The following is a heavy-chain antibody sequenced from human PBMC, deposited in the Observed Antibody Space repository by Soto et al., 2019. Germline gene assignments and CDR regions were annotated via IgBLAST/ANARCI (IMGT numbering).Heavy chain of an antibody. D-gene: IGHD3-10*01. J-gene: IGHJ4*02. CDR3: AKDAHFRWVGKLPIDS. Sequence: QVQLVQSGAEVKKPGASVKVSYKASGYTFTSYGISWVRQAPGQGLEWMGWISASNGNTNYAQKLQGRVTMTTDTPPSTAHMGLMSVVAADTGVHSCAKDAHFRWVGKLPIDSGGEGSLVT. V-gene: IGHV1-18*01. CDR1: GYTFTSYG. CDR2: ISASNGNT.